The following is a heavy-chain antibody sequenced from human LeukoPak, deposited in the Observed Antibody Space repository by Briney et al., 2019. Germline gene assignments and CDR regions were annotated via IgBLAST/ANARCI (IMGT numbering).Heavy chain of an antibody. D-gene: IGHD6-19*01. CDR3: AREAVSFVAVANDGYFDF. CDR2: VSAYKGYT. V-gene: IGHV1-18*01. Sequence: ASVKVSCKTSGYVFNSFGITWLRQAPGQGLEWMGWVSAYKGYTSHAQKFQDRVIMTTDTSTTTAYMELRNLKSDDTAVYYCAREAVSFVAVANDGYFDFWGQGSLVIVSS. J-gene: IGHJ4*02. CDR1: GYVFNSFG.